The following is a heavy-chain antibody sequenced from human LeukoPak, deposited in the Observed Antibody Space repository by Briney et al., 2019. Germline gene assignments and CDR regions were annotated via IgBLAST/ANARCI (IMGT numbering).Heavy chain of an antibody. D-gene: IGHD5-24*01. CDR2: ISYSAAGT. J-gene: IGHJ4*02. CDR1: GFTFNIYA. Sequence: TGGSLRLSCAASGFTFNIYAMNWVRQAPGKGLEWISSISYSAAGTYYADSVKGRFSISRDNSKKIVYLQMNSLRAEDTAVYYCVKDDGWVQYANWGQGTLVTVSS. CDR3: VKDDGWVQYAN. V-gene: IGHV3-23*01.